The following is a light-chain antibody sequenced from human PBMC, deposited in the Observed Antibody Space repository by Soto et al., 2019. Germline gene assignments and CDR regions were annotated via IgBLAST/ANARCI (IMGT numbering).Light chain of an antibody. CDR2: GNS. Sequence: QSVLTQPPSVSGAPGQRVTISCTGSSSNIGAHYDVHWYQQLPGTAPKLLIYGNSNRPSGVPDRFSGSKSGTSASLAITGLQAEDEADYYRQSYDSSLSGYVFGPGTKVTVL. V-gene: IGLV1-40*01. J-gene: IGLJ1*01. CDR3: QSYDSSLSGYV. CDR1: SSNIGAHYD.